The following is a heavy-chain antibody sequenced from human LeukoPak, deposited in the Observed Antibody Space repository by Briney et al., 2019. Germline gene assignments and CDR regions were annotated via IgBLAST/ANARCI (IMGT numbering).Heavy chain of an antibody. J-gene: IGHJ4*02. CDR2: IKQDGSEK. Sequence: GGSLRLSCAASGFTCSSYWMIWVRQAPGKGLEWVANIKQDGSEKYYVDSVKGRFTISRDNGKSSLYLKMRSLRAEDTAVYYCASGPGLDYWGQGTLVTVSS. CDR1: GFTCSSYW. V-gene: IGHV3-7*01. CDR3: ASGPGLDY.